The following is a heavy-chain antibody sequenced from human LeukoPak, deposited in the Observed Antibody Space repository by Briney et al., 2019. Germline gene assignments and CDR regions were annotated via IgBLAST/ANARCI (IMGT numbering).Heavy chain of an antibody. D-gene: IGHD6-13*01. CDR3: ARGLRYSSSWYSAPDY. V-gene: IGHV4-4*02. CDR1: GGSTSNTNC. CDR2: VNLQGST. J-gene: IGHJ4*02. Sequence: GTLSLTCGVSGGSTSNTNCWTWVRQPPGKGLEWIGEVNLQGSTNSNPSLKSRVAMSVDKSENHISLKLTSETAADTAVYYCARGLRYSSSWYSAPDYWGQGTLVTVSS.